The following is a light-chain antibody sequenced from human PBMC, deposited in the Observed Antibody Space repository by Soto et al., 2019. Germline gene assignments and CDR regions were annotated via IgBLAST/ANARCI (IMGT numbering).Light chain of an antibody. J-gene: IGKJ2*01. CDR2: KAS. CDR1: QSISSW. CDR3: QQYNSYPST. Sequence: DIQTTQSPSTLSASVGDRVTITCRASQSISSWLAWYQQKPGKAPKILIYKASSLESGVPSRFSGGVSGTEFTLTISSLQPDDFATYYCQQYNSYPSTFGQGTKLEIK. V-gene: IGKV1-5*03.